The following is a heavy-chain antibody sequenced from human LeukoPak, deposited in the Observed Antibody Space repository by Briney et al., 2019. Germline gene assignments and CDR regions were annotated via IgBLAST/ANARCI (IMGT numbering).Heavy chain of an antibody. CDR2: ISGSGGRT. CDR1: GFTCSSYA. CDR3: AKSIGDFWSGYYGSVTYYPFDS. Sequence: HAGGSLRLSCAASGFTCSSYAMSWVRQAPGKVLEWVSGISGSGGRTYYADSVKGRFTISRDNAKNTLYLQMNSLRGEDTAVYYCAKSIGDFWSGYYGSVTYYPFDSWGQGTLVTVSS. V-gene: IGHV3-23*01. J-gene: IGHJ3*02. D-gene: IGHD3-3*01.